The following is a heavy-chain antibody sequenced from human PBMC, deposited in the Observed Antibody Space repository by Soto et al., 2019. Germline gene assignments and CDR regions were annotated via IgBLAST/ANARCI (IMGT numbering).Heavy chain of an antibody. CDR1: GFSFSSYW. V-gene: IGHV5-51*01. CDR2: IYPRDSDT. CDR3: ARTGAADAFQX. D-gene: IGHD6-25*01. Sequence: EALKISWEGSGFSFSSYWIGWVRQMPGKGMEFMGIIYPRDSDTRYNQSFQGQVTISVDKSISIAYLQWNSLKTSDTAMYYCARTGAADAFQXWGQGTMVTVS. J-gene: IGHJ3*02.